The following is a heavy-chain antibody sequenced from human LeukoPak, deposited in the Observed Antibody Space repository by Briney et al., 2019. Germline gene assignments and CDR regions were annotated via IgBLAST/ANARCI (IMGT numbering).Heavy chain of an antibody. Sequence: SETLSHTCTVSGGSISSSSYYWGWIRQPPGKGLEWIGSISYSGSTYYNPSPKSRVTISVDTSKNQFSLKLSSVTAADTAVYYCARSVDSLLNSDYWGQGTLVTVSS. CDR2: ISYSGST. CDR1: GGSISSSSYY. J-gene: IGHJ4*02. D-gene: IGHD3-22*01. V-gene: IGHV4-39*01. CDR3: ARSVDSLLNSDY.